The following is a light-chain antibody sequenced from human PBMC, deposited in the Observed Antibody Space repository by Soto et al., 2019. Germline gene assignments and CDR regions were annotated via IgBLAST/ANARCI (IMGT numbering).Light chain of an antibody. CDR2: GAS. CDR1: QRVSSSY. V-gene: IGKV3-20*01. J-gene: IGKJ2*01. Sequence: EIGLTQSPGTLSLSPGERATLSCRASQRVSSSYLAWYQQKPGQAPRLLIYGASSRATGIPDRFSGSGSGTDFTLTISRLEPEDFAVYYCQQYGSSPPYTFGQGTKLEIK. CDR3: QQYGSSPPYT.